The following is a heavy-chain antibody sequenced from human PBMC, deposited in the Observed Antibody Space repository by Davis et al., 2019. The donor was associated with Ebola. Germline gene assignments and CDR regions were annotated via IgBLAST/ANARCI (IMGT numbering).Heavy chain of an antibody. CDR2: IYYSGST. CDR3: ARDTAMVSSRYYYYGMDV. D-gene: IGHD5-18*01. J-gene: IGHJ6*02. Sequence: SETLSLTCAVYGGTFSDYYWSWIRQPPGKGLEWIGYIYYSGSTNYNPSLKSRVTISVDTSKNQFSLKLSSVTAADTAVYYCARDTAMVSSRYYYYGMDVWGQGTTVTVSS. CDR1: GGTFSDYY. V-gene: IGHV4-59*01.